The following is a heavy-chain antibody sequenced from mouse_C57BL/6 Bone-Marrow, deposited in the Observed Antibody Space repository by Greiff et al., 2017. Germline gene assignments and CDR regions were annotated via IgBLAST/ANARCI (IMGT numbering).Heavy chain of an antibody. CDR1: GYAFTNYL. V-gene: IGHV1-54*01. CDR2: INPGSGGT. Sequence: QVQLQQSGAELVRPGTSVKVSCKASGYAFTNYLIEWVKQRPGQGLAWIGVINPGSGGTNYNEKFKGKATLTADKSSSTAYMQLSSLTSEDAAVYFCARRGRWDYDGLDYWGQGTTLTVSA. D-gene: IGHD2-4*01. CDR3: ARRGRWDYDGLDY. J-gene: IGHJ2*01.